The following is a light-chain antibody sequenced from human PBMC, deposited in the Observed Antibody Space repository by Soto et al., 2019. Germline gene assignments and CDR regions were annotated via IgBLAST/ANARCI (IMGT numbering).Light chain of an antibody. J-gene: IGKJ2*01. Sequence: DIQMTQSPSSLSASVGDRVTITCRASQSISSYLNWYQQKPGKAPKLLIYAASSLQSGGPSRFSGSGSGTDFTLTISSLQPEDFATYYCQQSYRTPLTFGQRTPLQIK. CDR3: QQSYRTPLT. CDR2: AAS. CDR1: QSISSY. V-gene: IGKV1-39*01.